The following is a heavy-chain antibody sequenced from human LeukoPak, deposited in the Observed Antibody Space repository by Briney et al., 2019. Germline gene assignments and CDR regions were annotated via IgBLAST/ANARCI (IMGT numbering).Heavy chain of an antibody. Sequence: KPSETLSLTCAVYGGSFSGYYWSWIRQPPGKGLEWIGEINHSGSTNYNPSLKSRVTISVDTSKNQFSLKLSSVTAADTAVYYCARGSGGSYLSFDYWGQGTLVTVSS. J-gene: IGHJ4*02. D-gene: IGHD1-26*01. CDR1: GGSFSGYY. V-gene: IGHV4-34*01. CDR3: ARGSGGSYLSFDY. CDR2: INHSGST.